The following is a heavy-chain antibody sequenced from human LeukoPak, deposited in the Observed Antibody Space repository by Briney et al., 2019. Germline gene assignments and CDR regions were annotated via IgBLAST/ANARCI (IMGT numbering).Heavy chain of an antibody. J-gene: IGHJ4*02. D-gene: IGHD5-18*01. V-gene: IGHV3-23*01. CDR2: ISGTGGST. CDR1: GFTFSSYA. CDR3: AKYVGYSYGSGFDY. Sequence: GGSLGLSCAASGFTFSSYAMSWVRQAPGKGLEWVSTISGTGGSTYYADSVKGRFTISRDSSKNTLYLQMSNLRAEDTAVYCCAKYVGYSYGSGFDYWGQGTLVTVSS.